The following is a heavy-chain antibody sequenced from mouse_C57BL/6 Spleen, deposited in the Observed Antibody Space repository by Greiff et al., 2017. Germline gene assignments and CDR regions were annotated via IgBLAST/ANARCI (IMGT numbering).Heavy chain of an antibody. CDR1: GFTFSDAW. Sequence: VKVEESGGGLVQPGGSMKLSCAASGFTFSDAWLDWVRQSPEKGLAWVAEIRNKANNHATYYAESVKGRFTISRDESKSSVYLQLHSLRAEDTGIYYCTRQGYYGSFDYWGQGTTLTVSS. CDR3: TRQGYYGSFDY. D-gene: IGHD1-1*01. CDR2: IRNKANNHAT. V-gene: IGHV6-6*01. J-gene: IGHJ2*01.